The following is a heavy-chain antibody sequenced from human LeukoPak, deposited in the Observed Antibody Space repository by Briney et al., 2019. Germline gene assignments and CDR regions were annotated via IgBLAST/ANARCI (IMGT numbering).Heavy chain of an antibody. Sequence: PGGSLRLSCAASGFPVSSNYMSWVRQAPGKGLEWVSIIYSGGTSYYADSVKGRFTISRDNSKNTLYLQMNSLRAEDTAVYYCTRDQMNYWGQGTLVTVSS. J-gene: IGHJ4*02. D-gene: IGHD5-24*01. CDR2: IYSGGTS. V-gene: IGHV3-53*01. CDR3: TRDQMNY. CDR1: GFPVSSNY.